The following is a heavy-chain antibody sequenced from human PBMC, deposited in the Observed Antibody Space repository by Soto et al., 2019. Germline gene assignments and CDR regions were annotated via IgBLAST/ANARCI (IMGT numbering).Heavy chain of an antibody. V-gene: IGHV3-11*01. Sequence: GGSLRLSCAASGFTFSDYYMSWIRQAPGKGLEWVSYISSSGSTIYYADSVKGRFTISRDNAKNSLYLQMNSLRAEDTAVYYCARGIPYSSSPSPGDAFDIWGQGTMVTVSS. CDR3: ARGIPYSSSPSPGDAFDI. CDR2: ISSSGSTI. CDR1: GFTFSDYY. J-gene: IGHJ3*02. D-gene: IGHD6-13*01.